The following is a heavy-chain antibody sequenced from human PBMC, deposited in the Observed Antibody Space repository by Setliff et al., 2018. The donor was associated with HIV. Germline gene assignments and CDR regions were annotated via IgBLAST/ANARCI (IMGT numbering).Heavy chain of an antibody. J-gene: IGHJ4*02. CDR2: ISGSGSST. CDR1: EFTFSVYA. Sequence: HPGGSLRLSCAASEFTFSVYAMSWLRQAPGKGLEWVSGISGSGSSTYYADSVKGRFTISRDNSKNTLYLQMNRLRADDTAIYYCAKGASLVPRRPHFCYFDYWGQGALVTVSS. CDR3: AKGASLVPRRPHFCYFDY. V-gene: IGHV3-23*01. D-gene: IGHD3-16*02.